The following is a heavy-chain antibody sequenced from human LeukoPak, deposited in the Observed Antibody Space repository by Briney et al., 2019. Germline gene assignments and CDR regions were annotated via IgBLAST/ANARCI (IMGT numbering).Heavy chain of an antibody. Sequence: GGSLRLSCAASGFTFSSYGMHWVRQAPGKGLEWVAVISYDGSNKYYADSVKGRFTISRDNAKNSLYLQTNSLRAEDTAVYYCAREVGTPSPQLEYYYYYYMDVWGKGTTVTVSS. D-gene: IGHD5-24*01. CDR2: ISYDGSNK. J-gene: IGHJ6*03. CDR1: GFTFSSYG. CDR3: AREVGTPSPQLEYYYYYYMDV. V-gene: IGHV3-30*03.